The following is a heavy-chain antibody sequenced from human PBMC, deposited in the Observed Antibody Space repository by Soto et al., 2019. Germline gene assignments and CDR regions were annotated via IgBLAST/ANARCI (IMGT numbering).Heavy chain of an antibody. CDR3: ASTYSSGGFDY. V-gene: IGHV3-30-3*01. CDR2: ISYDGSNK. J-gene: IGHJ4*02. D-gene: IGHD6-19*01. CDR1: GFTFSSYA. Sequence: PGGSLRLSCAASGFTFSSYAMHWVRQAPGKGLEWVAVISYDGSNKYYADSVKGRFTISRDSSKNTLYLQMNSLRAEDTAVYYCASTYSSGGFDYWGQGTLVTVSS.